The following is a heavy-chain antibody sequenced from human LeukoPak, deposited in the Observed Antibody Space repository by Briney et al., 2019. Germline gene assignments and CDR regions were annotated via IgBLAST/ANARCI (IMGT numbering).Heavy chain of an antibody. CDR2: IYHSGST. Sequence: SETLSLTCAVSGGSISSSNWWSWVRQPPGKGLEWIGEIYHSGSTNYNPSLKSRVTISVDKSKNQFSLKLSSVTAADTAVYYCARRGIAARPGAFDIWGQGTMVTVSS. J-gene: IGHJ3*02. V-gene: IGHV4-4*02. CDR1: GGSISSSNW. D-gene: IGHD6-6*01. CDR3: ARRGIAARPGAFDI.